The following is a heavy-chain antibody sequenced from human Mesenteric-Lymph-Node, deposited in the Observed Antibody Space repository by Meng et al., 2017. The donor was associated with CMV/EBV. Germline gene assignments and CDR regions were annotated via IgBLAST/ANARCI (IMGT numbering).Heavy chain of an antibody. Sequence: SETLSLTCTVSGYSISSGYYWGWIRQPPGKGLEWIGSIYHSGTTFYNPSLKSRVTISLDMSKSQFSLKLNSVTAADTAVYHCVRLLVGLTPNYSFDVWGQGTMVTVSS. CDR2: IYHSGTT. V-gene: IGHV4-38-2*02. CDR1: GYSISSGYY. CDR3: VRLLVGLTPNYSFDV. D-gene: IGHD1-1*01. J-gene: IGHJ3*01.